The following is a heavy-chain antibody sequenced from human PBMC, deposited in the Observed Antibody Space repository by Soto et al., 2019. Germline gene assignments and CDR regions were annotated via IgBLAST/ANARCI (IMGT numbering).Heavy chain of an antibody. CDR2: IYYSGST. J-gene: IGHJ6*02. V-gene: IGHV4-30-4*01. CDR3: AGGMYYDFWSGYPPVDV. Sequence: SETLSLTCTVSGGSISSGDYYWIWIRHPPGKGLEWIGYIYYSGSTYYNPSLKSRVTISVDTSKNQFSLKLSSVTAADTAVYYCAGGMYYDFWSGYPPVDVWGQGTTVTVSS. D-gene: IGHD3-3*01. CDR1: GGSISSGDYY.